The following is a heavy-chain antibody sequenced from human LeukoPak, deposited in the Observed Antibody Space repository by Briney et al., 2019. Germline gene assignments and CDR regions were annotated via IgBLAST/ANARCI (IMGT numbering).Heavy chain of an antibody. CDR3: APKKVGATSSRVGWFDP. J-gene: IGHJ5*02. V-gene: IGHV3-30-3*01. Sequence: GGSLRLSCAASGFTFSSYAMHWVRQAPGKGLEWVAVISYDGSNKYYADSVKGRFTISRDNSKNTLYLQMKSLRAEDTAVYYCAPKKVGATSSRVGWFDPWGQGTLVTVSS. CDR2: ISYDGSNK. CDR1: GFTFSSYA. D-gene: IGHD1-26*01.